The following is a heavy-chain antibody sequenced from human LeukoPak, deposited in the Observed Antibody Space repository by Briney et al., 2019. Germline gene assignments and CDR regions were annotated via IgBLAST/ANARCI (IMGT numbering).Heavy chain of an antibody. D-gene: IGHD5-12*01. CDR2: ISYDGSNK. V-gene: IGHV3-30*04. J-gene: IGHJ4*02. Sequence: GGSLRLSCAAPGFTFSSYAMHWVRQAPGKGLEKVAVISYDGSNKYYADSVKGRFTISRDNSKNTLYLQMNSLRAEDTAVYYCARDQGLRATLLDNWGPGALGTVSS. CDR3: ARDQGLRATLLDN. CDR1: GFTFSSYA.